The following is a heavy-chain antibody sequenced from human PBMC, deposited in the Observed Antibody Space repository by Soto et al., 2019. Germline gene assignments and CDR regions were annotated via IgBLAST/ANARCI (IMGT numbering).Heavy chain of an antibody. V-gene: IGHV4-31*03. CDR2: IYYSGST. CDR3: ARGDGYCSGGSCYGPVDY. CDR1: GGSIRSGGYY. J-gene: IGHJ4*02. Sequence: PSETLSLTCTVSGGSIRSGGYYWSWIRQHPGKGLEWIGYIYYSGSTYYNPSLKSRVTISVDTSKNQFSLKLSSVTAADTAVYYCARGDGYCSGGSCYGPVDYWGQGTLVTVSS. D-gene: IGHD2-15*01.